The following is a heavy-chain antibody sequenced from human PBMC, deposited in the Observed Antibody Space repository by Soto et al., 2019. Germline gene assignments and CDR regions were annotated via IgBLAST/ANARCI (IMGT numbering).Heavy chain of an antibody. J-gene: IGHJ6*03. CDR2: IRSKPNNYAT. Sequence: EVQLVESGGGLVQPGGSLKLSCAASGITFSGSAMHWVRQASGKGLEWVGRIRSKPNNYATAYGASVKGRFTISRDDSKNTAYMQMNSLNTEDTAVYYCSRQASDFWSGKPQYYMDVWGKGTTVTVS. V-gene: IGHV3-73*01. CDR1: GITFSGSA. D-gene: IGHD3-3*01. CDR3: SRQASDFWSGKPQYYMDV.